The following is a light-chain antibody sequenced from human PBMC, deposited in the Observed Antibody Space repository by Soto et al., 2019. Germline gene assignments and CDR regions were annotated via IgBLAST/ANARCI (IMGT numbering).Light chain of an antibody. J-gene: IGLJ1*01. CDR1: SSNIGAGYD. CDR2: GNN. CDR3: QSYDSSLSGSYV. Sequence: QSVLTQPPSVSGAPGQRVTISCTGSSSNIGAGYDVHWYQRLPGTAPKVLIYGNNNRPSWVPDRFSGSKSGTSASLAITGLQADDEADYYCQSYDSSLSGSYVFGTGTKVTVL. V-gene: IGLV1-40*01.